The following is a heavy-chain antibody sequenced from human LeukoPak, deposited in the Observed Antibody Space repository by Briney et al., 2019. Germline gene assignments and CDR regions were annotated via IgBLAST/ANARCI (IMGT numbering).Heavy chain of an antibody. Sequence: SETLSLTCAVSGGSISSSNWWSWVRQPPGKGLEWIGEIYHSGSTNYNPSLKSRVTISVDKSKNQFSLKLSSVTAADTAVYYCARVGGTYYCGMDVWGQGTTVTVSS. CDR2: IYHSGST. V-gene: IGHV4-4*02. J-gene: IGHJ6*02. D-gene: IGHD1-1*01. CDR1: GGSISSSNW. CDR3: ARVGGTYYCGMDV.